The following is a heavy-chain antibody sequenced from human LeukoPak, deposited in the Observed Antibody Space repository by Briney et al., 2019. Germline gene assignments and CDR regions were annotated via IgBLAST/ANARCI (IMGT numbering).Heavy chain of an antibody. J-gene: IGHJ4*02. Sequence: SETLSLTCTVSGGSISSYYWSWIRQPPGKGLEWIGYIYYSGSTNYNPSLKSRVTISVDTSKNQFSLKLSSVTAADTAVYYCARGQGYSYGYALGYWGQGTLVTVSS. D-gene: IGHD5-18*01. CDR1: GGSISSYY. CDR2: IYYSGST. V-gene: IGHV4-59*01. CDR3: ARGQGYSYGYALGY.